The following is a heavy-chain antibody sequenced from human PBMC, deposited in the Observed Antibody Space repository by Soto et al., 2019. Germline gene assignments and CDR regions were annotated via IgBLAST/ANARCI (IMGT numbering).Heavy chain of an antibody. CDR3: AKVGVRYCSGGSCYFHY. V-gene: IGHV3-23*01. J-gene: IGHJ4*02. CDR2: ITAGGDST. CDR1: GFTFGSYA. D-gene: IGHD2-15*01. Sequence: EVHLLESGGGLVQPGGSLRLSCAASGFTFGSYAMAWVRQAPGKGLEWVSAITAGGDSTYYADSVQGRFTISRDNSRTTLDRQMNSLRAEDTAVYYCAKVGVRYCSGGSCYFHYWGQGTLVSVSS.